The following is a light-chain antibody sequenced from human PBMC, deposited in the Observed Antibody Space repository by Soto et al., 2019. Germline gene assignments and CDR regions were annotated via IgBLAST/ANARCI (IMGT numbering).Light chain of an antibody. Sequence: QSALTQPASVSGSHGQSITISCTGSSSDVGSYNLVSWHQQYPGKAPKLMIYEGSKRPSGVSNRFSGSKSGNTASLTISGLQAEDEADYYCCSYAGRSTSVFGGGTKLTVL. CDR1: SSDVGSYNL. CDR3: CSYAGRSTSV. J-gene: IGLJ3*02. CDR2: EGS. V-gene: IGLV2-23*01.